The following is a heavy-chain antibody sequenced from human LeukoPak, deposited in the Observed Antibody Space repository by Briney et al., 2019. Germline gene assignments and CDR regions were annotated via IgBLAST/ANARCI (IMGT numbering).Heavy chain of an antibody. D-gene: IGHD3-22*01. CDR3: AREVVTDFDY. CDR2: IKKDGSEK. V-gene: IGHV3-7*01. Sequence: GGSLRLSCAASGLTFSSYWMSWVRQAPGKGLEWVANIKKDGSEKYYVDSVKGRFTISRDNAKNSLYLQMNSLRADDTAVYYCAREVVTDFDYWGQGTLVTVSS. CDR1: GLTFSSYW. J-gene: IGHJ4*02.